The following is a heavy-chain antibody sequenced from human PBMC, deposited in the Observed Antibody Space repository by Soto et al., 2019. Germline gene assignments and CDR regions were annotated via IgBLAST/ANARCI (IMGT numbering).Heavy chain of an antibody. CDR2: ISAHNGIT. CDR1: GYGFTTYG. V-gene: IGHV1-18*01. J-gene: IGHJ4*02. CDR3: ARGRDGDY. Sequence: QVHLVQSGAEVKKPGASVKVSCKGSGYGFTTYGIIWVRQATGQGLEWMAWISAHNGITNFAQKVQGRVTVTRDTSTITAYMELRSVRYDDTAVYYCARGRDGDYWGQGALVTVSS.